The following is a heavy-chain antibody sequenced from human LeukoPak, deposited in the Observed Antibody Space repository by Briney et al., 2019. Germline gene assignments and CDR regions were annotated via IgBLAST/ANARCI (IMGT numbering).Heavy chain of an antibody. J-gene: IGHJ4*02. CDR2: IKEDGSEK. Sequence: GGSLRLSCAASGFTFSNYGMSWVRQAPGKGLEWVADIKEDGSEKYYVDSVKGRFTISRDNAKNSLYLQMNSLRAEDTAVYYCARANTDYWGQGTLVTVSS. CDR1: GFTFSNYG. CDR3: ARANTDY. D-gene: IGHD5-18*01. V-gene: IGHV3-7*01.